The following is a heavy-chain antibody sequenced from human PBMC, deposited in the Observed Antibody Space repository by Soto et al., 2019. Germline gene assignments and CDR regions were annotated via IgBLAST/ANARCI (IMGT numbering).Heavy chain of an antibody. D-gene: IGHD2-8*02. CDR3: AATGGNYFGLDV. CDR1: DNTFTHYG. V-gene: IGHV1-18*01. Sequence: VKVSCKSSDNTFTHYGINWVRQAPGQGLEWMGWISGYNGNTKYAQKFQDRVTMTADTSTRTAFMEVRSLTSDDTGVYFCAATGGNYFGLDVWGQGTTVTVSS. CDR2: ISGYNGNT. J-gene: IGHJ6*02.